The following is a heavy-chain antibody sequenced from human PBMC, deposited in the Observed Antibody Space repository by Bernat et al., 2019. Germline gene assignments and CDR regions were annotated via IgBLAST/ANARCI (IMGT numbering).Heavy chain of an antibody. CDR3: AKEPSPEAARFGGCLDY. D-gene: IGHD3-16*01. Sequence: QVQLVESGGGVVQPVRSLRLSCAASGFTFSSYGMHWVRQAPGKGLEWVAVISYDGSNKYYADSVKGRFTISRDNSKNTLYLQMKSLRAEDTAVYYCAKEPSPEAARFGGCLDYWGQGTLVTVSS. V-gene: IGHV3-30*18. CDR1: GFTFSSYG. J-gene: IGHJ4*02. CDR2: ISYDGSNK.